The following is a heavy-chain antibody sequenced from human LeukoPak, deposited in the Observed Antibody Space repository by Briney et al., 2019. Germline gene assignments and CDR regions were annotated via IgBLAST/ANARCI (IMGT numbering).Heavy chain of an antibody. D-gene: IGHD3/OR15-3a*01. Sequence: ASVKVSCKASGYTFPNYYIHWVRQAPGQGLDWMGIINPSGGSTSYAQNFQGRVTMTRDTSTSTVYMELSSLRSEDTAVYYCARGYPMDWNYFDYWGQGTLVTVSS. CDR3: ARGYPMDWNYFDY. V-gene: IGHV1-46*01. J-gene: IGHJ4*02. CDR2: INPSGGST. CDR1: GYTFPNYY.